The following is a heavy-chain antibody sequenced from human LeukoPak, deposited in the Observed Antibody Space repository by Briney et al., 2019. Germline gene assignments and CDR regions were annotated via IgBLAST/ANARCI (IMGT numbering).Heavy chain of an antibody. CDR1: RYTFRSYS. J-gene: IGHJ4*02. CDR2: ISSSSTYI. CDR3: AKGSSSGWRLGRNDY. Sequence: PGGSLRLSCAASRYTFRSYSMNWVRQAPGKGLEWVSSISSSSTYIYYADSVKGRFIISRDNAKNSLYLQMNSLRAEDTAVYYCAKGSSSGWRLGRNDYWGQGTLVTVSS. D-gene: IGHD6-19*01. V-gene: IGHV3-21*04.